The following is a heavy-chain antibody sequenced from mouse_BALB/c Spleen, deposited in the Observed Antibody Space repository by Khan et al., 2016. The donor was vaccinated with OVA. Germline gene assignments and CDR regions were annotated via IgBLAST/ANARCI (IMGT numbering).Heavy chain of an antibody. J-gene: IGHJ3*01. CDR1: GCSFTGYY. CDR3: VRLSIITVEGLAY. Sequence: IQLVQSGPDLVKPGASVKISCKTSGCSFTGYYIHWVKQSQGKSLEWIGSFNPNNGGTTYNQKFKGKAILTVEKSSSTAYMELRSLTSEDSAVLYCVRLSIITVEGLAYWGQGTLVTVSA. CDR2: FNPNNGGT. V-gene: IGHV1-18*01. D-gene: IGHD1-1*01.